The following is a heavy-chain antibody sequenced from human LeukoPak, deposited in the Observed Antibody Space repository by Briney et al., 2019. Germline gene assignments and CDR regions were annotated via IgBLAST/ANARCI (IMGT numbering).Heavy chain of an antibody. V-gene: IGHV4-39*01. CDR1: GGSISSSSYY. J-gene: IGHJ4*02. CDR3: ARPDGDYYYFDY. D-gene: IGHD4-17*01. CDR2: IYYSGST. Sequence: SETLSLTCTVSGGSISSSSYYWGWIRQPPGKGLEWIGSIYYSGSTYYNPSLQSRVTISVDTSKNQFSLKLSSVTAADTAVYYCARPDGDYYYFDYWGQGTLVTVSS.